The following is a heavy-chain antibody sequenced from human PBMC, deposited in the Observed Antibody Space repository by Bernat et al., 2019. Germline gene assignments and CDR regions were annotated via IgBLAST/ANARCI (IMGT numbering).Heavy chain of an antibody. V-gene: IGHV3-74*02. CDR2: IDRDGSST. D-gene: IGHD5-24*01. CDR1: GFTFSSYW. Sequence: VQLVESGGGVVQPGRSLRLSCVASGFTFSSYWMHWVRQAPDKGLVWVSRIDRDGSSTNYADSVRGRFTISRDNAKNTLYLQMNSLRAEDTAVYYCARRDGYKSIIDYWGQGTLVAVSS. J-gene: IGHJ4*02. CDR3: ARRDGYKSIIDY.